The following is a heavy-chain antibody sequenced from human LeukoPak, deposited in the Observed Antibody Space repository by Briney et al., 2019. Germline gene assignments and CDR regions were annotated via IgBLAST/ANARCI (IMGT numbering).Heavy chain of an antibody. CDR2: ISGDGDST. V-gene: IGHV3-43*02. Sequence: PGGSLRLSCAASGFTFDDYAMHWVRQAPGKGLEWVSLISGDGDSTYYADSVKGRFTISRDNSKNSLYLQMNSLRIEDTALYYCAKDIGSIVGADNWFDPWGQGTLVTVSS. CDR3: AKDIGSIVGADNWFDP. J-gene: IGHJ5*02. CDR1: GFTFDDYA. D-gene: IGHD1-26*01.